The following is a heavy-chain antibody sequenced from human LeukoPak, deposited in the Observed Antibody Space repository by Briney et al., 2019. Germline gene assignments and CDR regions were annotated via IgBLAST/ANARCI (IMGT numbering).Heavy chain of an antibody. V-gene: IGHV4-59*01. D-gene: IGHD2-2*01. CDR3: ARGGGCTSTSCDLDY. CDR2: IHHSGSS. CDR1: GGSISSYY. Sequence: SESLSLTCTVSGGSISSYYWNWIRQPPGKGLEWIGYIHHSGSSDYNPSLKGRVTMSVDTSKNQFSLKVTSVTAADTAVYFCARGGGCTSTSCDLDYWGQGTLVTVSS. J-gene: IGHJ4*02.